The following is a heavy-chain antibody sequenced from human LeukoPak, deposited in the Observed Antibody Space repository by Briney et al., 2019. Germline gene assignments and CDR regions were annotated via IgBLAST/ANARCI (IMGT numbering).Heavy chain of an antibody. V-gene: IGHV4-59*01. D-gene: IGHD2-15*01. CDR3: VRGYCSGATCYHFDY. CDR1: GASIINYY. CDR2: FYYSGSD. J-gene: IGHJ4*02. Sequence: PSETLSLTCTVPGASIINYYWNWIRQPPGKGLEWIGYFYYSGSDNYNPSLKSRITISVDTSKNQFSLKLSSVTAADTAVYYCVRGYCSGATCYHFDYWGQGTLVTVSS.